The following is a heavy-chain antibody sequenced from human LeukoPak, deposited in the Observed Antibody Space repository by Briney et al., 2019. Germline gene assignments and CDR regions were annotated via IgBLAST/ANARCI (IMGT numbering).Heavy chain of an antibody. CDR3: AKIGYGDREFDY. J-gene: IGHJ4*02. V-gene: IGHV3-43*02. CDR2: ISGDGGST. D-gene: IGHD4-17*01. CDR1: GFTFSSYS. Sequence: GGSLRLSCAASGFTFSSYSMNWVRQAPGKGLEWVSLISGDGGSTYYADSVKGRFTISRDNSKNSLYLQMNSLRTEDTALYYCAKIGYGDREFDYWGQGTLVTVSS.